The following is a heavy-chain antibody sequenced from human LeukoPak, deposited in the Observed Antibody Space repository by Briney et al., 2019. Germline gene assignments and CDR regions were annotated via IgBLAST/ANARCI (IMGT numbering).Heavy chain of an antibody. CDR3: ARECRSSSWYPELDY. CDR2: IIPIFGTA. Sequence: WASVKVSCKASGGTFSSYAISWVRQAPGQGLEWMGGIIPIFGTANYAQKFQGRVTITADGSTSTAYMELNSLRAEDTAVYYCARECRSSSWYPELDYSGQGTLVTVSS. CDR1: GGTFSSYA. D-gene: IGHD6-13*01. J-gene: IGHJ4*02. V-gene: IGHV1-69*01.